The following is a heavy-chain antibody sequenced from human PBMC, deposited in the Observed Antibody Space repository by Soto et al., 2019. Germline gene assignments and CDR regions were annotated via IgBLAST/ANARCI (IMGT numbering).Heavy chain of an antibody. D-gene: IGHD2-8*01. Sequence: GGSLRLSCAASGFTFSSYGMHWVRQAPGKGLEWAAVISYDGSNKYYADSVKGRFTISRDNSKNTLYLQMNSLRAEDTAVYYCAKDFGYCTNGVCYTGSFDYWGQGTQVTVSS. CDR2: ISYDGSNK. CDR3: AKDFGYCTNGVCYTGSFDY. CDR1: GFTFSSYG. J-gene: IGHJ4*02. V-gene: IGHV3-30*18.